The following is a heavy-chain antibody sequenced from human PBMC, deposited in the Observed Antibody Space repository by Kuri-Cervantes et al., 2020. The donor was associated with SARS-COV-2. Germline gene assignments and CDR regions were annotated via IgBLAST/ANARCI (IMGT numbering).Heavy chain of an antibody. CDR1: GGSITFGYYY. CDR3: ARAKMGFLEWDNWFDP. D-gene: IGHD3-3*01. J-gene: IGHJ5*02. V-gene: IGHV4-30-4*01. CDR2: ISYSGST. Sequence: SETLSLTCTVSGGSITFGYYYWSWIRQPPGKGLEWIGYISYSGSTYYNPSLKSRVTISVDTSKNQFSLKLSSVTAADTAVYYCARAKMGFLEWDNWFDPWGQGTLVTVSS.